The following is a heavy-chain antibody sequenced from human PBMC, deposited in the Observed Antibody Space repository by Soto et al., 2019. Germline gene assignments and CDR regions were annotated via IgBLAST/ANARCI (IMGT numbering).Heavy chain of an antibody. Sequence: QVQLQESGPGLVKPSDTLSLTCAVSGYSISSSNWWGWIRQPPGKGLEWIGYIYYSGSTYYNPSLKIRATLSVDASKNQFSRTLSSVTAVDTAVYYCARTVAADALGELGAGFDSWGQGTLVTVSS. J-gene: IGHJ4*02. V-gene: IGHV4-28*01. CDR3: ARTVAADALGELGAGFDS. D-gene: IGHD3-16*01. CDR1: GYSISSSNW. CDR2: IYYSGST.